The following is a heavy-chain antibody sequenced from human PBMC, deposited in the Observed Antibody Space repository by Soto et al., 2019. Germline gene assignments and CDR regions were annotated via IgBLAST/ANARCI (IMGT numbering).Heavy chain of an antibody. D-gene: IGHD2-21*01. CDR2: IYYSGRT. CDR1: GYPISSSTS. J-gene: IGHJ5*02. CDR3: ARKGEEGWFDP. V-gene: IGHV4-28*01. Sequence: PSETLSLTCAVSGYPISSSTSWGWNRQPPGKGLEWIGHIYYSGRTYYNPSLKSRVTMSVDTSKNQFSLKLSSVTAVDTAVYYCARKGEEGWFDPWGQGTMVTVYS.